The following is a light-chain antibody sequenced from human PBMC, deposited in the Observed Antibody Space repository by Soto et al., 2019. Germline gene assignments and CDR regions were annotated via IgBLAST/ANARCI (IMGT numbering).Light chain of an antibody. CDR2: DVS. V-gene: IGLV2-14*01. CDR3: SSYTSSSTLGV. J-gene: IGLJ1*01. CDR1: SSDVGGYNY. Sequence: ALTQPASVSGSPGQSITISCTGTSSDVGGYNYVSWYQQHPGKAPKLMIYDVSNRPSGVSNRFSGSKSGNTASLTISGLQAEDEADYYCSSYTSSSTLGVFGTGTKLTVL.